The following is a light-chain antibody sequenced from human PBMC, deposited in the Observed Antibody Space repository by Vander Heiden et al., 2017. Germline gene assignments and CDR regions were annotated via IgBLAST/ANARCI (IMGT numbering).Light chain of an antibody. J-gene: IGKJ1*01. V-gene: IGKV3-20*01. CDR3: QQYATSPWT. CDR1: QSVSRSY. CDR2: GAS. Sequence: DILLTPSPGPLSLSPGARATLSCRASQSVSRSYLAWYQQKPGQAPRLLIYGASSRATGIPDRFSGSGSGTDFTLTISRLEPEDFAVYYCQQYATSPWTFGQGTKVEI.